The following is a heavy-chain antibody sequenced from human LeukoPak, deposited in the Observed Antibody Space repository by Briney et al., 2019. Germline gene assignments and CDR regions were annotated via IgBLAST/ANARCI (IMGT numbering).Heavy chain of an antibody. V-gene: IGHV3-21*01. D-gene: IGHD3-3*01. CDR3: VRARYETRIWPKSRYDYYHYMDV. Sequence: GRFLRLSCAASGFTFSSYSMNWVRQAPGEGLEWVSSISSSSSYIYYADSVKGRFTISRDNAKNSLYLKMNSLRAEDTAVYYCVRARYETRIWPKSRYDYYHYMDVWGKGTTVTVSS. J-gene: IGHJ6*03. CDR2: ISSSSSYI. CDR1: GFTFSSYS.